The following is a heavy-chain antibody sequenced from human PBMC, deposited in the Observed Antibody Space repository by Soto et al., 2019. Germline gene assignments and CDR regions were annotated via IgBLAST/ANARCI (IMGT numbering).Heavy chain of an antibody. J-gene: IGHJ4*02. Sequence: GGSLRLSCASSGFTVSSNYMSWVRRAPGKGLEWVSVIYSGGSAYYADSVKGRFTISRDNSKNTLYLQMNSLRAEDTAVYYCARHGYSYGGGYFDYWGQGTLVTGSS. CDR3: ARHGYSYGGGYFDY. V-gene: IGHV3-66*04. CDR1: GFTVSSNY. D-gene: IGHD5-18*01. CDR2: IYSGGSA.